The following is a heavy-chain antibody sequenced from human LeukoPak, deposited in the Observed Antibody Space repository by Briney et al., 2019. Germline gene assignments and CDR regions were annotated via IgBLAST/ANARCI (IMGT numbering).Heavy chain of an antibody. CDR3: ERHRYGSSTSWYIFVVPWWCDP. D-gene: IGHD2-2*02. V-gene: IGHV4-39*01. CDR2: IYYSGST. CDR1: GGSISSSSYY. J-gene: IGHJ5*02. Sequence: SETLSLTCTVSGGSISSSSYYWGWLRQPPGKGLESIGSIYYSGSTYYNPSLKSRVTISVDTSKNQFSLKLSSVTAADTAMYYRERHRYGSSTSWYIFVVPWWCDPWGRGPLVTVSS.